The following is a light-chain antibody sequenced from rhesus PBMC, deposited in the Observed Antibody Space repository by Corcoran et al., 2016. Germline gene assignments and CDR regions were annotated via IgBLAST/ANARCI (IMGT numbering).Light chain of an antibody. CDR1: QGISNY. CDR3: QQHNSYPPT. J-gene: IGKJ3*01. V-gene: IGKV1S3*01. Sequence: DIQMTQSPSSLSASVGDTVTITCRASQGISNYLAWYQQKPGKAPKPLFNYASSLESGVPSRFSGMGPGTDFTLTISSLHPEDFATYSCQQHNSYPPTFGPGTKLDIK. CDR2: YAS.